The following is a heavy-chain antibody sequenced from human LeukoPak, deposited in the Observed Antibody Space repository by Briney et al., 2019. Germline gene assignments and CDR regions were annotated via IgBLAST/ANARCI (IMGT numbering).Heavy chain of an antibody. D-gene: IGHD3-22*01. CDR2: IYYTGST. V-gene: IGHV4-59*11. CDR1: GGSISTHF. Sequence: SETLSLTCTASGGSISTHFWTWIRQPPGMGLEWIGYIYYTGSTNYNPSLKSRVTISLDTSKNQFSLHLSFVTAADTAVYYDARAPNGYYPLDYWGQGTLVTVSS. CDR3: ARAPNGYYPLDY. J-gene: IGHJ4*02.